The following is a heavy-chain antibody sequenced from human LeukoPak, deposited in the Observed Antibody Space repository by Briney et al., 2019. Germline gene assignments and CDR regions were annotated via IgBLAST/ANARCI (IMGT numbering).Heavy chain of an antibody. Sequence: PSETLSLTCAVYGGSFSGYYWSWIRQPPGKGLEWIGEINHSGSTNYNPSLKSRVTISVDTFKNQFSLKLSSVTAADTAVYYCARGAAFTYYYDSSGYWHYYGMDVWGQGTTVTVSS. CDR1: GGSFSGYY. D-gene: IGHD3-22*01. CDR3: ARGAAFTYYYDSSGYWHYYGMDV. J-gene: IGHJ6*02. V-gene: IGHV4-34*01. CDR2: INHSGST.